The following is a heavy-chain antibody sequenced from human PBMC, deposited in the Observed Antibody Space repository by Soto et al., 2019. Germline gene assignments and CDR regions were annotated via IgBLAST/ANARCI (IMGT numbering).Heavy chain of an antibody. V-gene: IGHV3-30-3*01. CDR2: ISYDGSKK. J-gene: IGHJ4*02. CDR3: ARDLGGFIAARGYFDY. D-gene: IGHD6-6*01. CDR1: GFTFSSYA. Sequence: QVQLVESGGGVVQPGRSLRLSCAASGFTFSSYAMHWVRQAPGKGLEWVAVISYDGSKKYYADSVKGRFTISRDNSKNTLYLQMNSLRAEDTAVYYCARDLGGFIAARGYFDYWGQGTLVTVSS.